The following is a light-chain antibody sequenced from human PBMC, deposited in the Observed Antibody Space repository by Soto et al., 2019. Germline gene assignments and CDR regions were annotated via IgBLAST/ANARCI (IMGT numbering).Light chain of an antibody. Sequence: QSARTQPPAVSAAPGQKVTISCSGSRSNIGGNSVSWYQQLPGTAPKLLIYDDNKRPSRIPDRFSGSKSATSATLGITGFQTGDEADYYCGSWDSSLSGYVFGTGTKVTVL. CDR1: RSNIGGNS. J-gene: IGLJ1*01. V-gene: IGLV1-51*01. CDR3: GSWDSSLSGYV. CDR2: DDN.